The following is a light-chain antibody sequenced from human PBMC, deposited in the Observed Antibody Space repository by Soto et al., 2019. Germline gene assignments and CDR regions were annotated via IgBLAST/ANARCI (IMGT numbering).Light chain of an antibody. V-gene: IGLV2-14*01. J-gene: IGLJ1*01. CDR2: EVS. Sequence: QSALTQPASLSGSPGQSITISCTGTSSDFGGYKHVSWYQHHPGKAPKFVIYEVSNRPSGVSARVSGSKSGYTASLTISGIQAEGEADYYCNSQSSGSIRIVGTGTKLTVL. CDR3: NSQSSGSIRI. CDR1: SSDFGGYKH.